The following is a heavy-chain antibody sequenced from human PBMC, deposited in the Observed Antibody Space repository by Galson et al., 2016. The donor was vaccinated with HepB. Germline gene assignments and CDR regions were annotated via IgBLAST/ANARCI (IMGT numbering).Heavy chain of an antibody. D-gene: IGHD1-1*01. CDR1: GFKFDGYA. CDR2: INWNSGRM. CDR3: AREHLRRRTSLDF. J-gene: IGHJ4*02. Sequence: SLRLSCAASGFKFDGYAMHWVRQAPGKGLEWVSNINWNSGRMGYADSVEGRFTISRDSSKNTVSLQMNSLTVEDTAIYYCAREHLRRRTSLDFWGRGALVTVSS. V-gene: IGHV3-9*01.